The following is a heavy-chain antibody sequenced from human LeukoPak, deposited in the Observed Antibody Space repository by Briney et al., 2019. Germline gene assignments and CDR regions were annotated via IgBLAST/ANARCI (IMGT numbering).Heavy chain of an antibody. J-gene: IGHJ4*02. CDR2: ISGSGGST. CDR3: AKGEYYYDSSGHFDY. D-gene: IGHD3-22*01. V-gene: IGHV3-23*01. Sequence: PGGSLRLSCAASRFTFSSYAMRWLRQAPGKGLDWVSAISGSGGSTYYADSVKGRFTISRDNSKNTLYLQMNSLRAEDTAVYYCAKGEYYYDSSGHFDYWGQGTLVTVSS. CDR1: RFTFSSYA.